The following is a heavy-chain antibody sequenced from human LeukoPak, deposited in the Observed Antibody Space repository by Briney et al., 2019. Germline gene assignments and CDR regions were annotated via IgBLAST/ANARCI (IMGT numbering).Heavy chain of an antibody. J-gene: IGHJ4*02. CDR3: ARKRPNYFDY. V-gene: IGHV3-23*01. CDR1: GFTFSSYA. Sequence: PGGSLRLSCAASGFTFSSYAMSWVRQAPGKGLEWVSTINNNGGSTSYADSVKGRFTISRDNAENSLYLQMNSLRAEDTALYYCARKRPNYFDYWGQGTLVTVSS. CDR2: INNNGGST.